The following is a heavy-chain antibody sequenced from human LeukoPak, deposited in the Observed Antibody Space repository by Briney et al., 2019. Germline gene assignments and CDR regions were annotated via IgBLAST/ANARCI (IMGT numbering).Heavy chain of an antibody. Sequence: GGSLGLSCVVTGFNVSNTYMSWVRQAPGKGLEWVSVIYSGGRTYYADSVKGRFTMSRDNSKNTLYFQMNSLTAEDTAVYFCARGTWNPALLDSWGQGTLVTVSS. CDR3: ARGTWNPALLDS. J-gene: IGHJ4*02. V-gene: IGHV3-53*01. CDR1: GFNVSNTY. D-gene: IGHD1-1*01. CDR2: IYSGGRT.